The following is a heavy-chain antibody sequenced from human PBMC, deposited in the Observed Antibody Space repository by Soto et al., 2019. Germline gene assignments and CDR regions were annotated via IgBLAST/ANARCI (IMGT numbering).Heavy chain of an antibody. J-gene: IGHJ4*02. Sequence: EVQLVESGGGLVQPGGSLRLSCTVSGFSVNSNRLGWVRQAPAKGLEWASVISSGGNTDYADSVRGRFTISRDSSRNTVYLQMNSLRPADTAVYYCARVQSDSNGWSHVHYWGRGTLVTVSS. V-gene: IGHV3-53*04. D-gene: IGHD6-19*01. CDR3: ARVQSDSNGWSHVHY. CDR2: ISSGGNT. CDR1: GFSVNSNR.